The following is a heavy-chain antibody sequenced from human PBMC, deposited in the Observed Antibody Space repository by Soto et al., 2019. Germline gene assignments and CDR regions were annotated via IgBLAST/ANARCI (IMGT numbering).Heavy chain of an antibody. CDR1: GYTFTGYY. D-gene: IGHD2-21*02. V-gene: IGHV1-2*02. J-gene: IGHJ4*02. CDR2: INPNSGGT. CDR3: ARDLGGDSSNLALYFDY. Sequence: ASVKVSCKASGYTFTGYYMHWVRQAPGQGLEWMGWINPNSGGTDYAQKFQGRVTMTRDTSISTAYMELSRLRSDDTAVYYCARDLGGDSSNLALYFDYWGQGTLVTVSS.